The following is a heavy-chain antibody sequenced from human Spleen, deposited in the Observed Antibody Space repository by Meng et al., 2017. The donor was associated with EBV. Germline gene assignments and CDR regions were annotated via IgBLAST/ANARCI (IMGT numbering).Heavy chain of an antibody. D-gene: IGHD3-10*01. V-gene: IGHV1-69*06. J-gene: IGHJ4*02. CDR1: GGPLNSDA. CDR3: ASESGRGYTPDY. CDR2: LIPMLGAP. Sequence: ARLEEVGARARSLGASCKVSFKTSGGPLNSDAISWVRQAPGQGLEWIGGLIPMLGAPNYAQKFQDRVTILADKSTSTHYMELSSLRSDDTAVYYCASESGRGYTPDYWGRGTLVTVSS.